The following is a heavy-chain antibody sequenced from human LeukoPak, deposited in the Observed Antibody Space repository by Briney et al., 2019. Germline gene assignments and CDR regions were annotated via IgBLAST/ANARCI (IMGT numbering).Heavy chain of an antibody. V-gene: IGHV3-23*01. D-gene: IGHD3-22*01. Sequence: GGSLRLSCEASGFTFNTCAMSWVRQAPGKGLEWVAGISDSGGSTTYADSVKGRFTISRDNPKNTLFLQMNSLRVEDTAVYFCAKRGVVIRVILVGFHKQAYYFDSWGQGALVTVSS. CDR2: ISDSGGST. CDR3: AKRGVVIRVILVGFHKQAYYFDS. CDR1: GFTFNTCA. J-gene: IGHJ4*02.